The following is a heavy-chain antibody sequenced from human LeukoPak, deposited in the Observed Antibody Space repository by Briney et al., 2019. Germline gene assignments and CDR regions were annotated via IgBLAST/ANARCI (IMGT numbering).Heavy chain of an antibody. CDR2: INSDGSAT. CDR3: ASDSPYYGMDV. Sequence: GGSLRLSCAASGFPFSSYWMHWVRQVPGKGLLWVSRINSDGSATIYADSVRGRFTISRDNAKNTLYLQMSGLRVEDTAVYHCASDSPYYGMDVWGQGTTVTVSS. CDR1: GFPFSSYW. J-gene: IGHJ6*02. V-gene: IGHV3-74*01.